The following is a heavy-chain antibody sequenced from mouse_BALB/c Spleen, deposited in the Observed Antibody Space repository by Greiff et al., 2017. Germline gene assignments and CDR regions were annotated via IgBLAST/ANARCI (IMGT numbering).Heavy chain of an antibody. Sequence: VQGVESAAELARPGASVKMSCKASGYTFTSYTMHWVKQRPGPGLEWNGYINPSSGYTEYNQKFKDKAKLTADKSSSTAYMQLSSLTSEDCAVYYCARGVTTVVGDWFACWGRGTLGTVSA. CDR1: GYTFTSYT. J-gene: IGHJ3*01. D-gene: IGHD1-1*01. V-gene: IGHV1-4*02. CDR3: ARGVTTVVGDWFAC. CDR2: INPSSGYT.